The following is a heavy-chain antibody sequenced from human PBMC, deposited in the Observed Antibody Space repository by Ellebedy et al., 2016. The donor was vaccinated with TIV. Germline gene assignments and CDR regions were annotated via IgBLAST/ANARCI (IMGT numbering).Heavy chain of an antibody. Sequence: GESLKISCAASGFTFSNYWMTWVRQAPGKGPECVANIKQDGSEKYYVDSVKGRFTISRDNGKNSLYLQMNSLRAEDTAVYFCARSRGVSYWGQGTLVTVSS. J-gene: IGHJ4*02. CDR1: GFTFSNYW. CDR3: ARSRGVSY. D-gene: IGHD2-8*01. V-gene: IGHV3-7*03. CDR2: IKQDGSEK.